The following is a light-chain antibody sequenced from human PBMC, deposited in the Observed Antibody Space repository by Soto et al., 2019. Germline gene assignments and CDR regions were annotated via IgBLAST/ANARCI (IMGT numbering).Light chain of an antibody. J-gene: IGKJ4*01. V-gene: IGKV2-40*01. Sequence: DIVMTQSPLSLTGTPGEPSSISVRSGRILLDSDDGNTYLDWYLQKPGQSPQLLIYTVSYRASGVPDRFSGSGSGTDFTLKISRVEAEDVGVYYCMQRIEFPLTFGGGTKVDIK. CDR1: RILLDSDDGNTY. CDR3: MQRIEFPLT. CDR2: TVS.